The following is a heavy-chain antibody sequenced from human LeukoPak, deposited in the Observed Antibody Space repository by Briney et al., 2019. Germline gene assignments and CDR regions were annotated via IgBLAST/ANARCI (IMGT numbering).Heavy chain of an antibody. CDR1: GYTFTGYY. CDR2: INLNSGGT. CDR3: ARDAVVVVAATRADAFDI. Sequence: ASVKVSSKASGYTFTGYYMHWVRQTPGQRLEWMGWINLNSGGTNYAQKFQGRVTMTRDTSISTAYMELSRLRSDDTAVYYCARDAVVVVAATRADAFDIWGQGTMVTVSS. J-gene: IGHJ3*02. V-gene: IGHV1-2*02. D-gene: IGHD2-15*01.